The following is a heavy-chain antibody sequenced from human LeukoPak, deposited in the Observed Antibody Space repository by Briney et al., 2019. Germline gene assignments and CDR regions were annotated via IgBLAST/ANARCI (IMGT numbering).Heavy chain of an antibody. CDR1: GFTVSSYW. CDR2: IDTDGSST. D-gene: IGHD1-1*01. CDR3: TRGGTTFDY. V-gene: IGHV3-74*01. Sequence: GGSLRLSCAASGFTVSSYWMHWVRQAPGKGLVWVSGIDTDGSSTTYADSVKGRFTISRDNAKNTLFLQMNSLRAEDTATYYCTRGGTTFDYWGQGTLVTVSS. J-gene: IGHJ4*02.